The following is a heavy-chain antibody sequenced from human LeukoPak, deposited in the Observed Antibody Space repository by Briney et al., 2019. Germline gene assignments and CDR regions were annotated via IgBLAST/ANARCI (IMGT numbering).Heavy chain of an antibody. CDR3: ARRGYDYGGWFDP. J-gene: IGHJ5*02. Sequence: PGGSLRLSCAASGFTFSTYNMNWVRRTPGKGLEWVSSITTSSSYMFYADSVRGRFTISRDNAKNSLYLQMNSLRAEDTAVYYCARRGYDYGGWFDPWGQGTLVTVSS. V-gene: IGHV3-21*01. D-gene: IGHD5-12*01. CDR1: GFTFSTYN. CDR2: ITTSSSYM.